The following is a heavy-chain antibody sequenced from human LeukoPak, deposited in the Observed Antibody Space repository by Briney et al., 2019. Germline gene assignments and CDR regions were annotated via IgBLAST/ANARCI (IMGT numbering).Heavy chain of an antibody. Sequence: ASVKVSCKASGYTFTGYYMHWVRQAPGQGLEWMGWINPNGGGTNYAQKFQGRVTMTRDTSISTAYMELSRLRSDDTAVYYCARGPTVTTSQNWFDPWGQGTLVTVSS. CDR1: GYTFTGYY. D-gene: IGHD4-17*01. CDR2: INPNGGGT. V-gene: IGHV1-2*02. CDR3: ARGPTVTTSQNWFDP. J-gene: IGHJ5*02.